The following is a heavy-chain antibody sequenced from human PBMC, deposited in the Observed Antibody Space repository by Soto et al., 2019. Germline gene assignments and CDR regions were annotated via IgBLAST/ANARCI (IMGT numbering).Heavy chain of an antibody. Sequence: GGSLRLSCTASGFTFGDYAMSWFRQAPGKGLEWVGFIRSKAYGGTTEYTASVKGRFTISRDDSKSIAYLQMNSLKTEDTAVYYCTRSPLHPTYYYDSSGPRSGLDPWGQGTLVTVSS. V-gene: IGHV3-49*01. CDR1: GFTFGDYA. D-gene: IGHD3-22*01. CDR3: TRSPLHPTYYYDSSGPRSGLDP. CDR2: IRSKAYGGTT. J-gene: IGHJ5*02.